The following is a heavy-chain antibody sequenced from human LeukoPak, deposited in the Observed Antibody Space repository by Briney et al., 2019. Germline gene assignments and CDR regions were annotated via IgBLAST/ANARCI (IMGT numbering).Heavy chain of an antibody. J-gene: IGHJ4*02. V-gene: IGHV3-30*03. CDR3: ARDFDKAATY. CDR1: GFTFSSYG. CDR2: ISYDGSNK. D-gene: IGHD6-13*01. Sequence: PGGSLRLSCAASGFTFSSYGMHWVRQAPGKGLEWVAVISYDGSNKYYADSVKGRFTVSRYNAKNSLYLQMNNLRAEDTAVYYCARDFDKAATYWGQGTLVTVSS.